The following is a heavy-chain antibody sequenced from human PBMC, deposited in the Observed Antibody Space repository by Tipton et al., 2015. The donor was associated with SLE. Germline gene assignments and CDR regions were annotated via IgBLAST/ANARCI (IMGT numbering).Heavy chain of an antibody. Sequence: SLRLSCAASGLTFSTYWMNWVRQAPGKGLEWVANIDEDGSEKYYVDSVKGRFTISRDNAKNSLFLQMNSLRAEDTAVYYCARVLSGPFDYWGQGTLVTVSS. V-gene: IGHV3-7*01. D-gene: IGHD1-26*01. CDR1: GLTFSTYW. CDR2: IDEDGSEK. CDR3: ARVLSGPFDY. J-gene: IGHJ4*01.